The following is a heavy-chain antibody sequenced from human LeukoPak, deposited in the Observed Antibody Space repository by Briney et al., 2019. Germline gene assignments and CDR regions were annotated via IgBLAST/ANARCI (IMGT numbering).Heavy chain of an antibody. CDR3: ARGSGGAKPSAAWRWFWGGTSLSGIDY. CDR1: GFTVSSNY. Sequence: GGSLRLSCAASGFTVSSNYMSWVRQAPGKGLEWVSVIYSGGSTYYADSVKGRFTISRDNSKNTLYLQMNSLRAEDTAVYYCARGSGGAKPSAAWRWFWGGTSLSGIDYWGQGTLVTVSS. CDR2: IYSGGST. J-gene: IGHJ4*02. D-gene: IGHD3-16*01. V-gene: IGHV3-66*01.